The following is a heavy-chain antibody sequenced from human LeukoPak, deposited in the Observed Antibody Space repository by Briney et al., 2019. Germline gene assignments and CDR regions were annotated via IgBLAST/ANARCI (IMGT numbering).Heavy chain of an antibody. CDR1: GGSISGYY. CDR3: ARRRGSSTSCYAGCWFDP. J-gene: IGHJ5*02. D-gene: IGHD2-2*01. V-gene: IGHV4-59*01. CDR2: IYYSGHT. Sequence: SETLSLTCTVSGGSISGYYWSWIRQPPGKGLEWVGYIYYSGHTNYNPSLKSRVTISVDTSKNQFSLRLISVTAADTAVYYCARRRGSSTSCYAGCWFDPWGQGTLVTVSS.